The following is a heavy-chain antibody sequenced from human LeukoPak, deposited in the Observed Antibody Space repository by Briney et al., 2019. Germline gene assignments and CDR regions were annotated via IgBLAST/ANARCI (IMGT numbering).Heavy chain of an antibody. CDR1: GGSISSYY. CDR3: ARGGPGYSSFL. Sequence: SETLSLTCTVSGGSISSYYWSWIRQPPGKGLEYIGEINHSGSTNYNPSLKSRVTISADTSKNQLSLILRSVTAADTAVYYCARGGPGYSSFLWGQGTLVSVSS. D-gene: IGHD6-19*01. CDR2: INHSGST. V-gene: IGHV4-34*01. J-gene: IGHJ4*02.